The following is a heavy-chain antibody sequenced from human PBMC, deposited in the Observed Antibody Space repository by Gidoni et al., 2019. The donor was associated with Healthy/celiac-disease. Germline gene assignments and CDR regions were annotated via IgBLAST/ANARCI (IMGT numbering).Heavy chain of an antibody. Sequence: QVQLQQWGAGLLKPSETLTLTCAVSGGSFSGYYWSWIRQPPGKGLEWIGEINHSGSTNYNPSLKSRVTISVDTSKNQFSLKLSSVTAADTAVYYCARGPRGEDYDFWSGYYKNYYYYMDVWGKGTTVTVSS. J-gene: IGHJ6*03. V-gene: IGHV4-34*01. CDR1: GGSFSGYY. CDR2: INHSGST. D-gene: IGHD3-3*01. CDR3: ARGPRGEDYDFWSGYYKNYYYYMDV.